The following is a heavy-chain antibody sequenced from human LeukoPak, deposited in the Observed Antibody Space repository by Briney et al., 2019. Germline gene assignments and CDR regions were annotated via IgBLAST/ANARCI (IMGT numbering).Heavy chain of an antibody. CDR3: ARDTGLTPIY. Sequence: GASVRVSFQASGYRFTGFEVHWLRQAPGQGVHWMGRINPNTGDTKVSQTFRGRVTLTRDTSISTAYMDLSNLRSDDTAVYYCARDTGLTPIYWGQGSLVTVSS. CDR1: GYRFTGFE. J-gene: IGHJ4*02. V-gene: IGHV1-2*02. D-gene: IGHD1-14*01. CDR2: INPNTGDT.